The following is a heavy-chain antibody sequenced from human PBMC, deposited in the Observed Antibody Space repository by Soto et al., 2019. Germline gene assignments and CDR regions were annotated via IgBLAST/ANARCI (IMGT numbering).Heavy chain of an antibody. CDR1: GDSIRRVNYC. D-gene: IGHD7-27*01. V-gene: IGHV4-30-4*01. CDR2: IYTGGST. Sequence: QVQLQESGPGLVKPSQTLSLTCTVSGDSIRRVNYCWSWIRHTPDKGLEWIVHIYTGGSTYNNPSLKIRVTVSVDTSKNHFSLKLTSVTAADTAVYYCTRGPSGDNVADCGQGPLVTVAS. J-gene: IGHJ4*02. CDR3: TRGPSGDNVAD.